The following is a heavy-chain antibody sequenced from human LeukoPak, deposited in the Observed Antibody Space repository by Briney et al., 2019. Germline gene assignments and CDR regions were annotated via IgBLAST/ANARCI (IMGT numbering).Heavy chain of an antibody. J-gene: IGHJ5*02. CDR3: ARDRPHQQLMP. V-gene: IGHV1-2*02. CDR1: GYTLIDYY. CDR2: INPKDGGT. D-gene: IGHD4-11*01. Sequence: ASVKVSCKASGYTLIDYYMHWVRQAPGQGLEWMRYINPKDGGTKYAQRFQDRVTMTRDTSINTAYMELSSLRSDDTAVYYCARDRPHQQLMPWGQGTLVTVSS.